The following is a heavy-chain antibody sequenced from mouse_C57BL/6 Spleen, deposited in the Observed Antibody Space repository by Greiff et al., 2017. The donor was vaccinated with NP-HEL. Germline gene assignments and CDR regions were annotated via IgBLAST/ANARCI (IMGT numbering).Heavy chain of an antibody. CDR2: IDPENGDT. CDR1: GFNIKDDY. J-gene: IGHJ3*01. V-gene: IGHV14-4*01. CDR3: TTPYGAY. D-gene: IGHD1-1*01. Sequence: EVQLVESGAELVRPGASVKLSCTASGFNIKDDYMHWVKQRPEQGLEWIGWIDPENGDTEYASKFQGKATITADTSSNTAYLQLSSLTSEDTAVYYCTTPYGAYWGQGTLVTVSA.